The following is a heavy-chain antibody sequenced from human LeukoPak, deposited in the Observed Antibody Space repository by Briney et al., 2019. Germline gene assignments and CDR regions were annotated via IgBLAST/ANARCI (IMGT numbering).Heavy chain of an antibody. J-gene: IGHJ6*03. V-gene: IGHV3-11*04. CDR3: ARVSGWYYYYYMDV. CDR2: ISSSGSTI. D-gene: IGHD6-19*01. Sequence: GGSLRLSCAASGFTFSDYYMSWIRQAPGKGLEWVSYISSSGSTIYYADSVKGRFTISRDNAKNSLYLQMNSLRAEDTAVYYCARVSGWYYYYYMDVWGKGTTVTVSS. CDR1: GFTFSDYY.